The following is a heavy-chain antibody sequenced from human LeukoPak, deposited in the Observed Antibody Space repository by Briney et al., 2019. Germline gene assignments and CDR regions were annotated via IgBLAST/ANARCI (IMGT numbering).Heavy chain of an antibody. CDR1: GYTFTSYD. J-gene: IGHJ4*02. D-gene: IGHD3-22*01. CDR3: ARAVNYYDSSGYYSPADY. V-gene: IGHV1-8*01. Sequence: ASVKVSCXASGYTFTSYDINWVRQATGQGLEWMGWMNPNSGNTGYAQKFQGRVTMTRNTSISTAYMELSSLRSEDTAVYYCARAVNYYDSSGYYSPADYWGQGTLVTVSS. CDR2: MNPNSGNT.